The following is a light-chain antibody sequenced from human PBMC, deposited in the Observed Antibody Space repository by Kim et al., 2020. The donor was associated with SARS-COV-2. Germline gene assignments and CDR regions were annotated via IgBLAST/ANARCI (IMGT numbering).Light chain of an antibody. J-gene: IGLJ2*01. Sequence: PGKTARSTCGGNNIGSNSVHWYQQKPGQAPVLVIYYDSDRPSGIPERFSGSNSGNTATLTISRVEAGDEADYYCQVWDSSSDHPVFGGGTQLTVL. CDR3: QVWDSSSDHPV. CDR1: NIGSNS. V-gene: IGLV3-21*04. CDR2: YDS.